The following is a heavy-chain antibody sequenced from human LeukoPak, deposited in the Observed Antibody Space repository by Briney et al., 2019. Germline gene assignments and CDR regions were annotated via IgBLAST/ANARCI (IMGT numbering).Heavy chain of an antibody. V-gene: IGHV1-8*01. Sequence: ASVKVSCKASGYTFTSYDINWVRQATGPGLEWMGWMNPNSGNTGYAQKFQGRVTMTRNTSISTAYMELSSLRSEDTAVYYCARGEWGSGSSPFDYWGQGTLVTVSS. CDR1: GYTFTSYD. D-gene: IGHD3-16*01. CDR3: ARGEWGSGSSPFDY. CDR2: MNPNSGNT. J-gene: IGHJ4*02.